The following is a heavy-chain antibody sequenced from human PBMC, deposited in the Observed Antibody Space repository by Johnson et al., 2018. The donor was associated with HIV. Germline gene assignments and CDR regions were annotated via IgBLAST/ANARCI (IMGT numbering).Heavy chain of an antibody. J-gene: IGHJ3*02. CDR2: ISYDGSNK. D-gene: IGHD1-1*01. V-gene: IGHV3-30-3*01. CDR3: ARAEPWDRRHYAFDI. Sequence: HVQLVESGGGVVQPGRSLRLFCAASGFTFSSYAMHWVRQAPGKGLEWVAVISYDGSNKYYADSVKGRFTISRDNSKNTLYLQMNSLRAEDTAVYYCARAEPWDRRHYAFDIWGQGTVVTVSS. CDR1: GFTFSSYA.